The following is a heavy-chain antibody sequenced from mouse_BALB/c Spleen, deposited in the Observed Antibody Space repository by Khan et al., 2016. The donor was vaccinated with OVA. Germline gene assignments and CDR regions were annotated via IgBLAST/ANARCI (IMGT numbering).Heavy chain of an antibody. CDR3: VRDGAYYRNDGWIAY. Sequence: QVQLQQSGAELARPGASVKMSCKASGYTFTSYTIHWIKLRPGQGLEWIGYINPNNGYTNYNQKFKDKATLTADKSSTTVYMQLSSLTSDDSAVYNSVRDGAYYRNDGWIAYWGQGTLVTVSA. CDR2: INPNNGYT. D-gene: IGHD2-14*01. CDR1: GYTFTSYT. J-gene: IGHJ3*01. V-gene: IGHV1-4*01.